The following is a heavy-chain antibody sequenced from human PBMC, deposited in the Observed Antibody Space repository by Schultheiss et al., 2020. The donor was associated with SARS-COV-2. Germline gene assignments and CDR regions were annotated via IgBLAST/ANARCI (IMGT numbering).Heavy chain of an antibody. D-gene: IGHD6-19*01. V-gene: IGHV3-72*01. J-gene: IGHJ6*02. CDR2: TTKQRKSYTT. CDR1: GFTFSSYT. CDR3: ARVDSSAWDGMDV. Sequence: GESLKISCAASGFTFSSYTMNWVRQAPGKGLEWVGRTTKQRKSYTTDYAASVRVRFTISRDHSKNAVFLQMNSLIIEDTAVYFCARVDSSAWDGMDVWGQGTTVTVSS.